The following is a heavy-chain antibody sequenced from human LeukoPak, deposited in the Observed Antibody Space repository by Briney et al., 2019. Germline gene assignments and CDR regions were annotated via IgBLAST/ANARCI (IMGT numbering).Heavy chain of an antibody. CDR3: ARGFGSGYDFPTYFYGMDV. D-gene: IGHD5-12*01. CDR2: IYYSGST. CDR1: ANSMDSYY. V-gene: IGHV4-59*01. J-gene: IGHJ6*02. Sequence: PSETLSLTCTVSANSMDSYYWSWIRQPPGKGLEWIGYIYYSGSTNYNPSPKSRVIISIDTSKNQFSLKLSSVTAADTAVYYCARGFGSGYDFPTYFYGMDVWGQGTTVTVSS.